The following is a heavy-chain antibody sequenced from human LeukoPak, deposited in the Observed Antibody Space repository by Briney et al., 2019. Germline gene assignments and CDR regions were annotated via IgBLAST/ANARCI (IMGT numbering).Heavy chain of an antibody. Sequence: ASVKVSCKASGYTFTSYGISWVRQAPGQGLEWMGWISAYNGNTNYAQKLQGRVTVTTDTSTSTAYMELRSLRSDDTAVYYCARDRTRITMVRGVIIPPFDYWGQGTLVTVSS. D-gene: IGHD3-10*01. CDR3: ARDRTRITMVRGVIIPPFDY. CDR1: GYTFTSYG. V-gene: IGHV1-18*01. CDR2: ISAYNGNT. J-gene: IGHJ4*02.